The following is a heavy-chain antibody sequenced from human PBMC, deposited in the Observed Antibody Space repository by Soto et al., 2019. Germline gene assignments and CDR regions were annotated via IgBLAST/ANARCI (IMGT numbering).Heavy chain of an antibody. J-gene: IGHJ6*02. V-gene: IGHV1-2*04. CDR2: INPNSGGT. CDR3: ARDFLAARPADYYYYYGMDV. CDR1: GYTFTGYY. D-gene: IGHD6-6*01. Sequence: ASVKVSCKAPGYTFTGYYMHWVRQAPGQGLEWMGWINPNSGGTNYAQKFQGWVTMTRDTSISTAYMELSRLRSDDTAVYYCARDFLAARPADYYYYYGMDVWGQGTTVTVSS.